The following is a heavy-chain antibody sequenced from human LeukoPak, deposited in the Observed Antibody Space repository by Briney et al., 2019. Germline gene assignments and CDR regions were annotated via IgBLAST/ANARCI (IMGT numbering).Heavy chain of an antibody. CDR3: ARHKPVEMATIVGIGFDY. CDR1: AGSITSSSYY. Sequence: SETLSLTCTVSAGSITSSSYYWGWIRQPPGKGLEWIGSIYYSGSTYYNPSLKSRVTISVDTSKNQFSLKLSSVTAADTAVYYCARHKPVEMATIVGIGFDYWGQGTLVTVSS. D-gene: IGHD5-24*01. J-gene: IGHJ4*02. V-gene: IGHV4-39*01. CDR2: IYYSGST.